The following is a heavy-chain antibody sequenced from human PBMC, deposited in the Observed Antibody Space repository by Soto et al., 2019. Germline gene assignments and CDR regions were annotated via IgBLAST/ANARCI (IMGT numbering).Heavy chain of an antibody. CDR1: GDPITSYF. V-gene: IGHV4-4*07. D-gene: IGHD3-10*01. J-gene: IGHJ4*02. CDR2: VFPGGPT. CDR3: ARTLSGFTYGSRQFYFDY. Sequence: SETLSLTCTVSGDPITSYFWTWLRQPAGKGLEWIGHVFPGGPTSHNSSLKSRVSMSVDTSKNQFSLTLTSVTAADTAVYYCARTLSGFTYGSRQFYFDYWGQGTLVTVS.